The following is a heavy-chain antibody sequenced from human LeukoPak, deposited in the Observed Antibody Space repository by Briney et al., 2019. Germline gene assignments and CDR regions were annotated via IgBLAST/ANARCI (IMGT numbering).Heavy chain of an antibody. V-gene: IGHV7-4-1*02. Sequence: ASVKVSCKASGHTFTSYAMNWVRQAPGQGLEWMGWINTNTGNPTYAQGFTGRFVFSLDTSVSTAYLQISSLKAEDTAVYYCARDPSSAYYYGSRSYYWVYYFDYWGQGTLITVSS. CDR1: GHTFTSYA. D-gene: IGHD3-10*01. CDR3: ARDPSSAYYYGSRSYYWVYYFDY. J-gene: IGHJ4*02. CDR2: INTNTGNP.